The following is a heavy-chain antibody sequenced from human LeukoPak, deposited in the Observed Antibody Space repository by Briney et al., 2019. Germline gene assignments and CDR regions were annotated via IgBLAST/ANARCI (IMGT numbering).Heavy chain of an antibody. J-gene: IGHJ5*02. CDR2: ISSSGSTI. CDR1: GFAFSDYY. CDR3: ARSQWLAGNWFDP. V-gene: IGHV3-11*01. Sequence: GGSLRLSCAASGFAFSDYYMSWIRQAPGKGLEWVSYISSSGSTIYYADSVKGRFTISRDNAKNSLYLQMNSLRAEDTAVYYCARSQWLAGNWFDPWGQGTLVTVSS. D-gene: IGHD6-19*01.